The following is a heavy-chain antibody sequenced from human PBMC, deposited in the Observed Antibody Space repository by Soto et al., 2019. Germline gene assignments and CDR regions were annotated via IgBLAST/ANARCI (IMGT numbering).Heavy chain of an antibody. CDR1: GGTFSSYA. Sequence: SVKVSCKASGGTFSSYAISWVRQAPGQGLEWMGGIIPIFGTANYAQKFQGRVTITADESTSTAYMELSSLRSEDTAVYYCARLFGGYDFWSGFHLDYWGQGTLVTVSS. CDR2: IIPIFGTA. D-gene: IGHD3-3*01. CDR3: ARLFGGYDFWSGFHLDY. V-gene: IGHV1-69*13. J-gene: IGHJ4*02.